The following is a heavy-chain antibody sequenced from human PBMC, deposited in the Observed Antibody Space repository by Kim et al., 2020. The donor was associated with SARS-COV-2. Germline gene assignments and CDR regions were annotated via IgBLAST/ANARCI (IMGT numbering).Heavy chain of an antibody. CDR2: IYYSGST. V-gene: IGHV4-39*01. Sequence: SETLSLTCTVSGGSISSSSYYWGWIRQPLGKGLEWIGSIYYSGSTYYNPSLKSRVTISVDTSKNQFSLKLSSVTAADTAVYYCASGSTSCYGFCWYFDLWGRGTLVTVSS. CDR1: GGSISSSSYY. D-gene: IGHD2-2*01. CDR3: ASGSTSCYGFCWYFDL. J-gene: IGHJ2*01.